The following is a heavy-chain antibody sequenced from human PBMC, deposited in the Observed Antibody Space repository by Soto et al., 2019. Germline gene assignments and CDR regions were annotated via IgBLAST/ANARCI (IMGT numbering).Heavy chain of an antibody. D-gene: IGHD4-17*01. CDR1: GGTFSSYA. Sequence: QVQLVQSGAEVKKPGSSVKVSCKTSGGTFSSYAINWVRQAPGQGLEWTGGIIPIFGTANYAQKFQGRITITAAKSTNTAFMELRSLRSDDTAVYYCASSPPRTVTMYSRFFDLWGRGTLVTVSS. V-gene: IGHV1-69*14. J-gene: IGHJ2*01. CDR3: ASSPPRTVTMYSRFFDL. CDR2: IIPIFGTA.